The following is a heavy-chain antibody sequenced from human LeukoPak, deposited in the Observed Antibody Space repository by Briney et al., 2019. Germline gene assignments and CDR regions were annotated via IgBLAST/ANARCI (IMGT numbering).Heavy chain of an antibody. Sequence: ASVKVSCKASGYTFTGYYMHWVRQAPGQGLEWMGWINPNSGGTNYAQKFQGRVTMTRDTSISTAYMELSSLRSEDTAVYYCARGGYCSSTSCYDYYYYYMDVWGKGTAVTVSS. J-gene: IGHJ6*03. CDR2: INPNSGGT. CDR3: ARGGYCSSTSCYDYYYYYMDV. D-gene: IGHD2-2*01. V-gene: IGHV1-2*02. CDR1: GYTFTGYY.